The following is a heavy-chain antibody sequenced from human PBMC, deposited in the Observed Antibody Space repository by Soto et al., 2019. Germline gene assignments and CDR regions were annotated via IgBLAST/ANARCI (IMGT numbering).Heavy chain of an antibody. V-gene: IGHV4-34*01. Sequence: QVQLQQSGIGLLKPSETLSLTCAVYGESFSGHIWTWIRQTPGKGLQWIGQINHSGSASYNPSLKSRVTISVHTSNSQFSLELSSVTAADTAVYYCARGLITGSHYSGGWYYFDSWGQGTQVTVSS. J-gene: IGHJ4*02. CDR2: INHSGSA. CDR1: GESFSGHI. D-gene: IGHD6-19*01. CDR3: ARGLITGSHYSGGWYYFDS.